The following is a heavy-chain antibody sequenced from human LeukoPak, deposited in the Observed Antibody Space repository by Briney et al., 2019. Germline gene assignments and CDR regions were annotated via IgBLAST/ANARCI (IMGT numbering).Heavy chain of an antibody. J-gene: IGHJ5*02. CDR3: ARDGEMATILGNWFDP. V-gene: IGHV1-69*13. CDR2: IIPIFGTA. CDR1: GGTFSSYA. D-gene: IGHD5-24*01. Sequence: SVKVSCQASGGTFSSYAISWVRQAPGQGLEWMGGIIPIFGTANYAQKFQGRVTITAHESTSTAYMELSSLRSEDTAVYYCARDGEMATILGNWFDPWGQGTLLTVSS.